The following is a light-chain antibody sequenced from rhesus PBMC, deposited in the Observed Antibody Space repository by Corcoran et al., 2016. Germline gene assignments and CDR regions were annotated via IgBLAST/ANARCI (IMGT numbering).Light chain of an antibody. CDR3: QQHNSHPLT. V-gene: IGKV1-44*01. Sequence: DIQMTQSPPSLSASVGDRVTITCRASQTISSYLAWYQQKPGKVPKLLIYAASGLESGVPSRVSGSGSGPVVPLSISSLQPEDFATYDCQQHNSHPLTFGGGTKVEIK. CDR1: QTISSY. J-gene: IGKJ4*01. CDR2: AAS.